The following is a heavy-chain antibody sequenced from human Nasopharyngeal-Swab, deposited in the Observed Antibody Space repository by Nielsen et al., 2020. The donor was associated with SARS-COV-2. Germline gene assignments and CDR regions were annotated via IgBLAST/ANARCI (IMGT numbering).Heavy chain of an antibody. Sequence: GESLKISCAASGFTFSSYGMNWVRQAPGKGLEWVSAISGSGGSTYYADSVKGRFTISRDNSKNTLYLQKNSLRAEDTSVYYCAKLAGSSAFDHWGQGTLVTVSS. D-gene: IGHD6-6*01. CDR1: GFTFSSYG. CDR3: AKLAGSSAFDH. V-gene: IGHV3-23*01. J-gene: IGHJ4*02. CDR2: ISGSGGST.